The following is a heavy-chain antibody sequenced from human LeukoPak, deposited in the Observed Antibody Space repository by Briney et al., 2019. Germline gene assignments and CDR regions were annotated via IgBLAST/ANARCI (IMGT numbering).Heavy chain of an antibody. CDR2: ISGSGGST. CDR1: GFTFSSYA. CDR3: AKETSRIGGSMASFDY. V-gene: IGHV3-23*01. Sequence: GGSLRLSCAASGFTFSSYAMSWVRQAPGKGLEWVSAISGSGGSTYYADSVKGRFTISRDNSKNTLYLQMNSLRAEDTAVYYCAKETSRIGGSMASFDYWGQGTLVTVSS. D-gene: IGHD1-26*01. J-gene: IGHJ4*02.